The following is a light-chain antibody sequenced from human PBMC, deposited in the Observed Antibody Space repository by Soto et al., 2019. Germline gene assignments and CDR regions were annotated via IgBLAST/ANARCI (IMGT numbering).Light chain of an antibody. CDR2: LGS. V-gene: IGKV2-28*01. CDR1: QSLLHSNGYNY. J-gene: IGKJ1*01. Sequence: DIVMTQSPLSLPVTPGEPASISCRSSQSLLHSNGYNYLDCDLQKPGXSPXLLIYLGSNRASGVPDRFSGSGSGTDFTLQISRVEAEDFGVYYCMQPLQSWTFGQGTKVDIK. CDR3: MQPLQSWT.